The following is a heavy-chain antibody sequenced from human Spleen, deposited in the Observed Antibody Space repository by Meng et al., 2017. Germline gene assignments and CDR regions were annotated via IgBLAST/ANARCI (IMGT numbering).Heavy chain of an antibody. CDR3: ARGRRGYSYGGGDFDY. D-gene: IGHD5-18*01. Sequence: QVQLVQSGSEVKKPGASVKVSFKASGYTFTGYYMHWVRQAPGQGLEWMGRINPNSGGTNYAQKFQGRVTMTRDTSISTAYMELSRLRSDDTAVYYCARGRRGYSYGGGDFDYWGQGTLVTVSS. V-gene: IGHV1-2*06. CDR1: GYTFTGYY. J-gene: IGHJ4*02. CDR2: INPNSGGT.